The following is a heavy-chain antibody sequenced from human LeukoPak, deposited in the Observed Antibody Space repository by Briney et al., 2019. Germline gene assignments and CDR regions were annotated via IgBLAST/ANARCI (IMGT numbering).Heavy chain of an antibody. Sequence: PSETLSLTCAVYGGSFSGYYWSWIRQPPGKGLEWIGEINHSGSTNYNPSLKSRVTISVDTSKNQFSLKLSSVSAADTAVYYCARLVCSGSSCSYGGAFDSWGQGTLVTVSS. J-gene: IGHJ4*02. CDR2: INHSGST. CDR3: ARLVCSGSSCSYGGAFDS. D-gene: IGHD2-2*01. CDR1: GGSFSGYY. V-gene: IGHV4-34*01.